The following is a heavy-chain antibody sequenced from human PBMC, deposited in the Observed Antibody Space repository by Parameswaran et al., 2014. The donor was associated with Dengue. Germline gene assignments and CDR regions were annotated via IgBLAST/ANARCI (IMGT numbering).Heavy chain of an antibody. D-gene: IGHD3-10*01. CDR3: ARDPRALYNYGLARYFDY. CDR2: ISPYNGNS. V-gene: IGHV1-18*01. Sequence: SWVRQAPGQGLEWIGWISPYNGNSNYAQKFQGRVTMTADTSTSTAYMDLRSLRSDDTAMYYCARDPRALYNYGLARYFDYWGQGTLVTVSS. J-gene: IGHJ4*02.